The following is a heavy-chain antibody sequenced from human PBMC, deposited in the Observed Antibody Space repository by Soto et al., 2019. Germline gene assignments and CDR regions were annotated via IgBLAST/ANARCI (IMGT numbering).Heavy chain of an antibody. J-gene: IGHJ5*02. CDR3: AGQDIVVVPADIRGWWFDP. D-gene: IGHD2-2*02. CDR1: GGSISSSSYY. V-gene: IGHV4-39*01. CDR2: IYYSGST. Sequence: PSETLSLTCTVSGGSISSSSYYWGWIRQPPGKGLEWIGSIYYSGSTYYNPSLKSRVTISVDTSKNQFSLKLSSVTAADTAVYYCAGQDIVVVPADIRGWWFDPWGQGTLVTVSS.